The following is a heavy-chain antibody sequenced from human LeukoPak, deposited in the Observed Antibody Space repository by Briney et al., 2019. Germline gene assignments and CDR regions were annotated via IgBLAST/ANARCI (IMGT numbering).Heavy chain of an antibody. CDR1: GGTFSSYA. CDR3: ARAGSGSQTRN. V-gene: IGHV1-69*04. Sequence: SVKVSCKASGGTFSSYAISWVRQAPGQGLEWMGRIIPILGIANYAQKFQGRVTITADKSTSTAYMKLSSLRSEDTAVYYCARAGSGSQTRNWGQGTLVTVSS. CDR2: IIPILGIA. J-gene: IGHJ4*02. D-gene: IGHD3-3*01.